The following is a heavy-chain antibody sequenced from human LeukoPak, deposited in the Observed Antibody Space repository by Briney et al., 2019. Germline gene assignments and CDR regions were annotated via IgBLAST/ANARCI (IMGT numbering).Heavy chain of an antibody. CDR1: GISFSSYA. V-gene: IGHV3-23*01. CDR2: ISSSGGST. CDR3: AKQSGASTVIDY. Sequence: GGSLRLSCAASGISFSSYAVTWVRQAPGKGLEWVSSISSSGGSTYYADSVGGRFTVSRDNSMNTLYLQMNSLRAEDTAVYYCAKQSGASTVIDYWGQGTLVTVSS. J-gene: IGHJ4*02. D-gene: IGHD3-10*01.